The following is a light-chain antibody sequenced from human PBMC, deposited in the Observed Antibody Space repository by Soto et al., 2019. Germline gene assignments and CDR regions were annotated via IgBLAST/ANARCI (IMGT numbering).Light chain of an antibody. CDR2: AAS. CDR3: QQSYNSPQP. Sequence: DIQVTQIPSSLSASVGDRVTITCRASQTIMTYLNWYQLKPGKPPRLLIYAASSLQSGVPSRFSGSGSGTDFTLTISSLQPEDFATYSCQQSYNSPQPFGRGTKVDIK. V-gene: IGKV1-39*01. CDR1: QTIMTY. J-gene: IGKJ1*01.